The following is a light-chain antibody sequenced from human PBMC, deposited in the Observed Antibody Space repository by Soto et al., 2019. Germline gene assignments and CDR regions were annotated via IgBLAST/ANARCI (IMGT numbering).Light chain of an antibody. V-gene: IGLV3-1*01. J-gene: IGLJ3*02. Sequence: ELTQPPSVSVSPGQTASITCSGDKLGDKYACWYQQKPGQSPVLVIYQDSKRPSGIPERFSGSNSGNTATLTISGTQAMDEADYYCQAWDSTFWVFGGGTKLTVL. CDR1: KLGDKY. CDR3: QAWDSTFWV. CDR2: QDS.